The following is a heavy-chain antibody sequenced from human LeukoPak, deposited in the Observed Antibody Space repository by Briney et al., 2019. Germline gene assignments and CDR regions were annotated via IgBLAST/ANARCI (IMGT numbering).Heavy chain of an antibody. V-gene: IGHV3-23*01. CDR2: ISSSGGGT. Sequence: GGSLGLSCAASRFTFSSYAMTWVRQAPGKGLEWVSRISSSGGGTHYADSVKGRFTISRDNSKNTLYLQMNSLRAEDTAVYYCAKGDYYDFDSWGQGTLVTVSS. D-gene: IGHD3-16*01. J-gene: IGHJ5*01. CDR3: AKGDYYDFDS. CDR1: RFTFSSYA.